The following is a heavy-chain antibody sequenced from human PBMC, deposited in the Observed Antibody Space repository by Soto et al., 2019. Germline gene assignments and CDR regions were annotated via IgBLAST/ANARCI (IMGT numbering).Heavy chain of an antibody. CDR1: VDSVSSNSAA. V-gene: IGHV6-1*01. D-gene: IGHD2-15*01. Sequence: SQTLSLTCAISVDSVSSNSAAWNWIRQSPSRGLEWLGRTYYRSKWYNDYAVSVKSRITINPDTSKNQFSLQLNSVTPEDTAVYYCAREVVVVVAETYYYYYGMDVWGQGTTVTVSS. CDR2: TYYRSKWYN. J-gene: IGHJ6*02. CDR3: AREVVVVVAETYYYYYGMDV.